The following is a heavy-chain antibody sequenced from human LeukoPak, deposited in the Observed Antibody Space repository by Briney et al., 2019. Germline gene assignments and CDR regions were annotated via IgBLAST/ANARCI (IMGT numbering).Heavy chain of an antibody. CDR3: ARGSFFASGWYVY. J-gene: IGHJ4*02. V-gene: IGHV3-30-3*01. CDR1: GFTFSSYA. CDR2: ISYDGSNK. D-gene: IGHD6-19*01. Sequence: GGSLRLSCAASGFTFSSYAMHWVRQAPGKGLEWVAVISYDGSNKYYADSVKGRFTIPRDNSKNTLYLQMNSLRAEDTAVYYCARGSFFASGWYVYWGQGTLVTVSS.